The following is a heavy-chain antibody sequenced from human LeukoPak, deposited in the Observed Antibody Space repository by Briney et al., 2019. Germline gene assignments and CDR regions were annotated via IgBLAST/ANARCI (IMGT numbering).Heavy chain of an antibody. J-gene: IGHJ5*02. D-gene: IGHD6-13*01. V-gene: IGHV4-39*07. CDR1: GGSISSSSYY. Sequence: SETLSLTCTVSGGSISSSSYYWGWIRQPPGKGLEWIGSIYYSGSTYYNPSLKSRVTISVDTSKNQFSLKLSSVTAADTAVYYCARDRVAAAGTRHFDPWGQGTLVTVSS. CDR2: IYYSGST. CDR3: ARDRVAAAGTRHFDP.